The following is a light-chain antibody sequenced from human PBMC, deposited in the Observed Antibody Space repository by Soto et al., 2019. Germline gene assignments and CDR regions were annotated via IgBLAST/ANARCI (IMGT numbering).Light chain of an antibody. Sequence: IVMTQSPDTLSVSPGERATLSCRASQRVSNNHLAWYQQKPGQAPRLLIYDASSRATGIPARFSGSGSGTDFTLTISRLEPEDFAVDSCQQFGSSPWTFGPGTKVDIK. J-gene: IGKJ1*01. CDR3: QQFGSSPWT. CDR2: DAS. CDR1: QRVSNNH. V-gene: IGKV3-20*01.